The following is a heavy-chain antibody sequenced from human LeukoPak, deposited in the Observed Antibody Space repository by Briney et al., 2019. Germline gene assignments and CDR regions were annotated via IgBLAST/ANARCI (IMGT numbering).Heavy chain of an antibody. Sequence: PSETLSLTCTVSGGSISTYYWSWIRQTPGKGLEFIAYIYRSGIINYNPSLQSRVTMSVDTSENRFSLTLSSLTAADTAVYYCARRQTFADSTAWYDTFDIWGHGTMVTVYS. CDR2: IYRSGII. V-gene: IGHV4-59*08. CDR3: ARRQTFADSTAWYDTFDI. D-gene: IGHD6-19*01. J-gene: IGHJ3*02. CDR1: GGSISTYY.